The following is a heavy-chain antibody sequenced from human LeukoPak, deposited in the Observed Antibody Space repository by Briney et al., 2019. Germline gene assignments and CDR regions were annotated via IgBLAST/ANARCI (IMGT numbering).Heavy chain of an antibody. CDR1: GFTFSRYG. Sequence: PGGSLRLSCAASGFTFSRYGMSWVRQAPGKGLEWVSAISGSGGSTYYADSVKGRFTISRDNSKNTLYLQMNSLRAEDTAVYYCAKDGYSSSWSPNWFDPWGQGTLVTVSS. V-gene: IGHV3-23*01. J-gene: IGHJ5*02. CDR2: ISGSGGST. D-gene: IGHD6-13*01. CDR3: AKDGYSSSWSPNWFDP.